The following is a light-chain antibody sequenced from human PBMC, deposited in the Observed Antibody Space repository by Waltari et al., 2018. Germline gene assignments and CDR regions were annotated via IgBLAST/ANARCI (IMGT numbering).Light chain of an antibody. CDR3: QSYDSRRGGQVV. V-gene: IGLV1-40*01. Sequence: QSVLTQPPFLSGAPGQTITISCTGSSPHLGAGHDLNSYQQLPGKAPKLLMFGFSNRPSGVPDRFSGSKSGTAAALAITGLQPEDEADYYCQSYDSRRGGQVVFGGGTKVTVL. J-gene: IGLJ3*02. CDR2: GFS. CDR1: SPHLGAGHD.